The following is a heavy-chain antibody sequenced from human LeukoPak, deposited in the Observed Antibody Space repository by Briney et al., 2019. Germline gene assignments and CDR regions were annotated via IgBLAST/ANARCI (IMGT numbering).Heavy chain of an antibody. Sequence: SETLSLTCAVSGGSITNTNWWSWVRQPPGKGLEWIAEINHSGSTNYNPSLKSRVTISVDKSRNQFSLKLSSVTAADTAVYYCARLGITIFGVVIKPNYFDYWGQGTLVTVSS. D-gene: IGHD3-3*01. CDR2: INHSGST. V-gene: IGHV4-4*02. CDR3: ARLGITIFGVVIKPNYFDY. CDR1: GGSITNTNW. J-gene: IGHJ4*02.